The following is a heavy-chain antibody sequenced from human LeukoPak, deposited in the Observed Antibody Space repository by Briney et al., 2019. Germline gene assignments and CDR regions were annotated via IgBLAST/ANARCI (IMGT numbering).Heavy chain of an antibody. Sequence: ASVKVSCKASGGTFSSYAISWVRQAPGQGLEWMGGIIPIFGTANYAQKFQGRVTITADKSTSTAYMELSSLRSEDTAVYYCATGGYSYGFDYWGQGTLVTVSS. V-gene: IGHV1-69*06. CDR3: ATGGYSYGFDY. D-gene: IGHD5-18*01. CDR1: GGTFSSYA. CDR2: IIPIFGTA. J-gene: IGHJ4*02.